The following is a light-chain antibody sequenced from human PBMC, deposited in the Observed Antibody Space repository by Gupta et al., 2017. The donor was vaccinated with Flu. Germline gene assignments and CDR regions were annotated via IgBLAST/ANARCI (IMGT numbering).Light chain of an antibody. Sequence: SSALPPPPSLSFSPAQTARITCSGDALPNQYVYWLQQKPGQAPALLIYKDTERPSGIPERFSATGSGTTVTLTSSGVQAEDEADYYCQSADSTSTYYVFGPGTKVTVL. CDR2: KDT. CDR3: QSADSTSTYYV. CDR1: ALPNQY. V-gene: IGLV3-25*03. J-gene: IGLJ1*01.